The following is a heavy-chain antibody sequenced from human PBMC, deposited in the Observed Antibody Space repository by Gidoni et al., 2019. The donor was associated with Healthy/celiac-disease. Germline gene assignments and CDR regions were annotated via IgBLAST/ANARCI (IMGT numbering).Heavy chain of an antibody. CDR3: AREPQRNDYGDYDDY. V-gene: IGHV4-31*03. CDR2: IYYSGST. D-gene: IGHD4-17*01. J-gene: IGHJ4*02. Sequence: QVQLQESGPGLVKLSQTLSLTCTVSGGSISSVGYYWSWIRQHPGKGLEWIGYIYYSGSTYYNPTLKSRVTISVDTSKNQFSLKLSSVTAADTAVYYCAREPQRNDYGDYDDYWGQGTLVTVSS. CDR1: GGSISSVGYY.